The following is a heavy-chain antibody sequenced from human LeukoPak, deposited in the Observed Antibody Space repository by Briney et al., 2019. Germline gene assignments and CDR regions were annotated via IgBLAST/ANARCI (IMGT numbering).Heavy chain of an antibody. CDR3: TKASLAFGTKYFDP. CDR2: MNPKSGNT. V-gene: IGHV1-8*01. J-gene: IGHJ5*02. D-gene: IGHD3-10*01. Sequence: GASVTVSCKASGYPFSNYDINWVRQAPGQGLEWMGWMNPKSGNTGYGQKFQGRVTMTRVTSTTTAYMELRSLRSDDTAVYYCTKASLAFGTKYFDPWGQGTLVTVSS. CDR1: GYPFSNYD.